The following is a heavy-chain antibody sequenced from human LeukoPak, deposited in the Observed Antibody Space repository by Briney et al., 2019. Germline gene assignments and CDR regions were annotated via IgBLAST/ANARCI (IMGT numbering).Heavy chain of an antibody. Sequence: SQTLSLTCTVSGGSISSGGYYWSWIRQPPGKGLEWIGYIYYSGSTYYNPSLKSRVTISVDTSKNQFSLKLSSVTAADTAVYYCARGMYGGWFGEVKALDYWGQGTLVTVSS. CDR2: IYYSGST. V-gene: IGHV4-30-4*01. CDR3: ARGMYGGWFGEVKALDY. J-gene: IGHJ4*02. CDR1: GGSISSGGYY. D-gene: IGHD3-10*01.